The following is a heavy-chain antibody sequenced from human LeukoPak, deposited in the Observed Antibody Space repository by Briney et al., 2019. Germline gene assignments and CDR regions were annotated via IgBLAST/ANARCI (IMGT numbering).Heavy chain of an antibody. V-gene: IGHV1-46*01. Sequence: ASVKVSCKASGYTFTSYYMHWVRQAPGQGLEWMGIINPSGGSTSYAQKFQGRVTMTRDTSTSTAYMELSSLRSEDTAVYYCARVWAYYYASGTQPFDYWGQGTLVTVSS. J-gene: IGHJ4*02. CDR2: INPSGGST. D-gene: IGHD3-10*01. CDR3: ARVWAYYYASGTQPFDY. CDR1: GYTFTSYY.